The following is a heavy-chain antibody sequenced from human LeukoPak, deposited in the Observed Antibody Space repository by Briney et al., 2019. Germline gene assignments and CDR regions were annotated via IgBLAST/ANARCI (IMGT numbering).Heavy chain of an antibody. CDR3: ARDAVVATDY. CDR1: GFTFSSYS. V-gene: IGHV3-21*01. J-gene: IGHJ4*02. D-gene: IGHD2-15*01. CDR2: ISSSSSYI. Sequence: PGGSLRLSCAASGFTFSSYSMNWVRQAPGKGLEWVSSISSSSSYIYYADSVKGRFTISRDNAKNSLYLQMNSLRAEDAAVYYCARDAVVATDYWGQGTLVTVSS.